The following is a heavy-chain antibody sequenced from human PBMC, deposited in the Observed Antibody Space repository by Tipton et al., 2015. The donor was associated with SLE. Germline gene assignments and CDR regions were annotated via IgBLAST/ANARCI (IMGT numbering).Heavy chain of an antibody. V-gene: IGHV5-51*01. CDR3: ARQGSASYGAFDI. Sequence: VQLVQSGAEVKKPGESLRISCKGSGYSFSTYWITWVRQMPGKGLEWMGIIYPGDSDTRYSPSFQGQVTISADKSISTAYLQWSSLKASDTAMYYCARQGSASYGAFDIWGQGTIVTVSS. D-gene: IGHD3-10*01. CDR2: IYPGDSDT. J-gene: IGHJ3*02. CDR1: GYSFSTYW.